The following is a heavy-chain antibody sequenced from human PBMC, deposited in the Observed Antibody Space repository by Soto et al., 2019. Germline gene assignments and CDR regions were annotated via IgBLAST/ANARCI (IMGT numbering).Heavy chain of an antibody. Sequence: QVQLVQSGAEVKKPGASVKVSCKASGYTFTNYHIHWVRQATGQGLEWMGWMNPNSGDTGYAQKFQGRVTKTRDTSITAPYREPGGLRSEDTAVYYCARGGGGRWYSGDYWGQGTLVTVSS. CDR3: ARGGGGRWYSGDY. CDR2: MNPNSGDT. CDR1: GYTFTNYH. V-gene: IGHV1-8*01. D-gene: IGHD6-13*01. J-gene: IGHJ4*02.